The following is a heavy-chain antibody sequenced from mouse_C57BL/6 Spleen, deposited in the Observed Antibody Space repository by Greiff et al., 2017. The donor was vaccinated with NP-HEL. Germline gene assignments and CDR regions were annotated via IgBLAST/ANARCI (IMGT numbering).Heavy chain of an antibody. CDR3: ARLDYYGSSLTMDY. Sequence: VQLQQSGPELVKPGASVKISCKASGYSFTDYNMNWVKQSNGKSLEWIGVINPNYGTTSYNQKFKGKATLTVDKSSSTAYMQLNSLTSEDSAVYYCARLDYYGSSLTMDYRGQGASVTASS. CDR2: INPNYGTT. V-gene: IGHV1-39*01. J-gene: IGHJ4*01. D-gene: IGHD1-1*01. CDR1: GYSFTDYN.